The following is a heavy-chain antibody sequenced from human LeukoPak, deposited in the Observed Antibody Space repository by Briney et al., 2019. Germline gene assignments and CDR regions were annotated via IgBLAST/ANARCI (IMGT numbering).Heavy chain of an antibody. Sequence: SETLSLTCTVSGGSVSSYYWSWIRQSPGKVLEWIGYVYYSGSTNYNPALKSRVTISLDTSENQSSLKLSSVAAADTAVYYCAREANSPTARYWYFDLWGRGTQVTVSS. CDR2: VYYSGST. CDR1: GGSVSSYY. J-gene: IGHJ2*01. D-gene: IGHD2-21*01. V-gene: IGHV4-59*02. CDR3: AREANSPTARYWYFDL.